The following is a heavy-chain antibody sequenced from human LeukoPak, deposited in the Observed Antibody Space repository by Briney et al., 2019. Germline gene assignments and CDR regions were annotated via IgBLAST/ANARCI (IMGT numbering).Heavy chain of an antibody. CDR1: GYSISSGYY. V-gene: IGHV4-38-2*02. D-gene: IGHD1-26*01. CDR2: IHHSGST. J-gene: IGHJ4*02. Sequence: SQTLSLTCTVSGYSISSGYYWGWIRQPPGKGLEWIGSIHHSGSTYYNPSLKSRATISVDTSKNQFSLKLSSVTAADTAVYYCARWGSYGDYWGQGTLVTVSS. CDR3: ARWGSYGDY.